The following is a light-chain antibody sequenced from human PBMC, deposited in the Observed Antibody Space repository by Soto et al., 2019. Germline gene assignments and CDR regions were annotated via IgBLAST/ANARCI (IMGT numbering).Light chain of an antibody. CDR1: SSDVGGYNY. V-gene: IGLV2-14*01. Sequence: VLTQPGSVSGSPGQSITISCTGTSSDVGGYNYVSWYQQHPGKAPKLVIYDVSNRPSGVSNRFSGSKSGNTASLTISGLLAEDEADYYSSSSTSSSTCAFGTATRSPS. CDR2: DVS. J-gene: IGLJ1*01. CDR3: SSSTSSSTCA.